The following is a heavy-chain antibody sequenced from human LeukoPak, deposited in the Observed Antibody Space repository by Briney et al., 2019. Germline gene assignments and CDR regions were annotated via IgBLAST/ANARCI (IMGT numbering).Heavy chain of an antibody. Sequence: GGSLRLSCAASGFIFDDFAMSWVRQAPGKGLEWVSSISANGRDTFYADFVKGRFTISRDNSKNTLYLQMSSLRAEDTAVYYCAKEFNRGLPDYWGQGTLVTVPS. J-gene: IGHJ4*02. CDR3: AKEFNRGLPDY. V-gene: IGHV3-23*01. CDR2: ISANGRDT. CDR1: GFIFDDFA. D-gene: IGHD2-21*01.